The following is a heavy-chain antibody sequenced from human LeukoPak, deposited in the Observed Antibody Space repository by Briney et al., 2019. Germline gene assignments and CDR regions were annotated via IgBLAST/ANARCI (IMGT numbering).Heavy chain of an antibody. CDR2: ISAYNGNT. D-gene: IGHD6-25*01. Sequence: GSVRVSCTASGYTFASYGISWVRQAPGQGLEWMGWISAYNGNTNYAQKLQGRVTMTTDTSTSTAYMELRSLRSDATAVYYCARDFSSDDAFDIWGQGTMVTVSS. V-gene: IGHV1-18*01. CDR1: GYTFASYG. CDR3: ARDFSSDDAFDI. J-gene: IGHJ3*02.